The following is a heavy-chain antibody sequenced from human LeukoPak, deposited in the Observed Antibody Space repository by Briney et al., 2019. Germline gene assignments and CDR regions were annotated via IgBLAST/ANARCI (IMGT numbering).Heavy chain of an antibody. D-gene: IGHD2-21*01. CDR3: ARDQIVHNENWFDP. CDR2: IILTFGTA. V-gene: IGHV1-69*13. Sequence: SVKVSCKASGGTFSSYAISWVRQAPGQGLEWMGGIILTFGTANYAQKFQGRVTITADESTSTAYMELSSLRSEDTAVYYCARDQIVHNENWFDPWGQGTLVTVSS. CDR1: GGTFSSYA. J-gene: IGHJ5*02.